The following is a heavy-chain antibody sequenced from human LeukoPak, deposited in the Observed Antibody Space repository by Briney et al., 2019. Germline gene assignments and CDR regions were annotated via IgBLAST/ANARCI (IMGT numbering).Heavy chain of an antibody. J-gene: IGHJ5*02. CDR3: AREGANYYGSGSYYSRFGWFDP. CDR2: IYSGGST. D-gene: IGHD3-10*01. V-gene: IGHV3-53*01. CDR1: GFTVSSNY. Sequence: GGSLRLSCAASGFTVSSNYMSWVRQAPGKGLEWVSVIYSGGSTYYEDSVKGRFTISRDNSKNTLYLQMNSLRAEDTAVYYCAREGANYYGSGSYYSRFGWFDPWGQGTLVTVSS.